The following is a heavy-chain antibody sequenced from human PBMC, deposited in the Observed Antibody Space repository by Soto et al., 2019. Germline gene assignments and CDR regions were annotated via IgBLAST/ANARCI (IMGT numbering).Heavy chain of an antibody. Sequence: SETLSLTCPVSGGSISSGDYYWSWIRQPPGKGLEWIGYIYYSGSTYYNPSLKSRVTISVDTSKNQFSLKLSSVTAADTAVYYCARATRTAFDWLLLREDQYYFDYWGQGTLVTVSS. CDR1: GGSISSGDYY. CDR3: ARATRTAFDWLLLREDQYYFDY. D-gene: IGHD3-9*01. V-gene: IGHV4-30-4*01. J-gene: IGHJ4*02. CDR2: IYYSGST.